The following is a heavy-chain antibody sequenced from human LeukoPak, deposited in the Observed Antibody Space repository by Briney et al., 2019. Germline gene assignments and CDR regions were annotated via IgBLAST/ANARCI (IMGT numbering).Heavy chain of an antibody. CDR1: GFTFSHYW. J-gene: IGHJ4*02. CDR2: IKQDGSEK. D-gene: IGHD3-10*01. Sequence: GGSLRLSCAASGFTFSHYWMSWVRQAPGKGLEWVANIKQDGSEKNYVDSVKGRFTISRDNAKNSLYLQMNILRAEDTAVYYCAKFYYSSGNYQGFDYWGQGTLVTVSS. V-gene: IGHV3-7*02. CDR3: AKFYYSSGNYQGFDY.